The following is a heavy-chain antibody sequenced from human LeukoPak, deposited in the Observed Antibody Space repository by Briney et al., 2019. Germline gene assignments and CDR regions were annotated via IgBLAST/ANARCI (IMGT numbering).Heavy chain of an antibody. J-gene: IGHJ6*03. CDR1: GFTFSNSA. V-gene: IGHV3-23*01. D-gene: IGHD1-26*01. CDR3: ASWDAYYYYMDV. CDR2: INGSGGST. Sequence: GGSLRLSCAASGFTFSNSAMSWVRQAPGKGLEWVSDINGSGGSTYYADSVKGRFTISRDNSKNTLYLQMNSLRAEDTAVYYCASWDAYYYYMDVWGKGTTVTISS.